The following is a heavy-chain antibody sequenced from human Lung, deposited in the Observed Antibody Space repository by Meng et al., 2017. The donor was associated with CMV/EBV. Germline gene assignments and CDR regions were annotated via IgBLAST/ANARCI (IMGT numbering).Heavy chain of an antibody. V-gene: IGHV4-61*01. D-gene: IGHD6-13*01. Sequence: SETXSLXXTVSGGSVSSGSYYWSWIRQPPGKGLEWIGYIYYSGSTNYNPSLKSRVTISVDTSKNQFSLKLSSVTAADTAVYYCAITYSSSWYFYWGQGTLVXVSS. CDR1: GGSVSSGSYY. J-gene: IGHJ4*02. CDR2: IYYSGST. CDR3: AITYSSSWYFY.